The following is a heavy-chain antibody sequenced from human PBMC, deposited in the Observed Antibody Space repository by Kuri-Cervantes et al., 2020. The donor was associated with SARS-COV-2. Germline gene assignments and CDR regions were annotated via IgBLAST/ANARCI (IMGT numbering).Heavy chain of an antibody. CDR1: GFTFISYA. D-gene: IGHD1-26*01. CDR3: ANTGIVGAKRSQHYYYYYYMDV. V-gene: IGHV3-30*02. CDR2: IKQNGSNK. J-gene: IGHJ6*03. Sequence: GGSLRLSCAASGFTFISYAISWVRQAPGKGMDWVANIKQNGSNKYYADSVKGRFTISRDNSKNTLYLQMNSLRAEDTAVYYCANTGIVGAKRSQHYYYYYYMDVWGKGTTVTVSS.